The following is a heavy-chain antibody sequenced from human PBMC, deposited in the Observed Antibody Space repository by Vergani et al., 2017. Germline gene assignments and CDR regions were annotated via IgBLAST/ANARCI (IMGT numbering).Heavy chain of an antibody. CDR1: GYSITNYW. J-gene: IGHJ5*02. CDR2: IYAGDSDV. Sequence: EVQLVQSGAEVKKPGESLKISCQGSGYSITNYWIAWVRQRPGKGLEWMGIIYAGDSDVRYSPSFQGQVTMSVDKSLSTAYLQWSSLKASDTATYYCAKTHYFSSLYSSYNWFDPWGQGTQVTVSS. D-gene: IGHD3-3*01. CDR3: AKTHYFSSLYSSYNWFDP. V-gene: IGHV5-51*03.